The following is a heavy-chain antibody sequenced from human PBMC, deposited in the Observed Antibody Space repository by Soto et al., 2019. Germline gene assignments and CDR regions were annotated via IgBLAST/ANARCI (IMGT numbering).Heavy chain of an antibody. CDR2: IYYSGST. V-gene: IGHV4-59*01. D-gene: IGHD6-19*01. CDR3: AREGIAVAGDAFDI. Sequence: SETLSLTCTVSGGSISSYYWSWIRQPPGKGLEWIGYIYYSGSTNYNPSLKSRVTISVDTSKNQFSLKLSSVTAADTAVYYCAREGIAVAGDAFDIWGQGTMVTVSS. CDR1: GGSISSYY. J-gene: IGHJ3*02.